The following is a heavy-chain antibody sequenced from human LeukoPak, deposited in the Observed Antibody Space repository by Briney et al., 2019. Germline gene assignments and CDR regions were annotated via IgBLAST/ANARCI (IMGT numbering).Heavy chain of an antibody. D-gene: IGHD4-11*01. J-gene: IGHJ6*03. CDR2: INPSGGST. CDR1: GYTFTSYY. Sequence: ASVKVSCKASGYTFTSYYMHWVRQAPGQGLEWMGIINPSGGSTSYAQKFQGRVTMTRNTSISTAYMELSSLSSEDTAVYYCARVFYSKPSHYNYYYYMDVWGKGTTVTVSS. V-gene: IGHV1-46*01. CDR3: ARVFYSKPSHYNYYYYMDV.